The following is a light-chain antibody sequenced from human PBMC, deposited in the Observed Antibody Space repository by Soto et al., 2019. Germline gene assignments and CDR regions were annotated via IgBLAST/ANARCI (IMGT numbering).Light chain of an antibody. CDR1: QTVLNSPNNKNY. J-gene: IGKJ4*01. CDR3: QQYYSTPLT. Sequence: DIVMTQSPDSLAVSLGERATINCKSSQTVLNSPNNKNYLAWYQQKPGQPPKLLIFWASTRESGVPDRISGSGSGTDFTLTISSLQAEDVAVYYCQQYYSTPLTFGGGTKVEIK. V-gene: IGKV4-1*01. CDR2: WAS.